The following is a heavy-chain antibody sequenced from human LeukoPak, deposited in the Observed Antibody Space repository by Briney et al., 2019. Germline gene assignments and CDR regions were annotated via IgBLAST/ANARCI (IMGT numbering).Heavy chain of an antibody. V-gene: IGHV3-23*01. J-gene: IGHJ4*02. CDR2: ISGSGGST. CDR1: GYTFSSYA. Sequence: PGGSLRLSCAASGYTFSSYAMSWVRQAPGKGLEGVSAISGSGGSTYYADSVKGRFTISRDNSKNTLYLQMNSLRAEDTAVYYCAKDFRSSGYSYGYDYWGQGTLVTVSS. D-gene: IGHD5-18*01. CDR3: AKDFRSSGYSYGYDY.